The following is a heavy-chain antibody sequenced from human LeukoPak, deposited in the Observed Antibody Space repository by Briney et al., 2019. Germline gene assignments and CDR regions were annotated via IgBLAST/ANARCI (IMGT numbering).Heavy chain of an antibody. Sequence: ASVKVSCKSSGYTFSSYGIIWVRQAPGQGLEWMGCVSAYNGNTDYAQNLRGRVTMTTDTSTSTAYMELRSLRSDDTAVYYCARDTVDGSGTYYSDSPDYWGQGTLVTVSS. CDR3: ARDTVDGSGTYYSDSPDY. CDR1: GYTFSSYG. J-gene: IGHJ4*02. V-gene: IGHV1-18*01. CDR2: VSAYNGNT. D-gene: IGHD3-10*01.